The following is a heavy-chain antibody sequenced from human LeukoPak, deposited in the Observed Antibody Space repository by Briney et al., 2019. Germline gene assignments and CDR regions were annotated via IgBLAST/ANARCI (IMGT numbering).Heavy chain of an antibody. D-gene: IGHD2-8*01. CDR2: IYSGGST. V-gene: IGHV3-66*01. Sequence: GGSLRLSCAASGFTVSSNYMSWVRQAPGRGLEWVAVIYSGGSTDYADPVKGRFSISRDNSNNTLYLQMDSLRAEDTALYYCASVYESYWGQGTLVTVSS. CDR1: GFTVSSNY. J-gene: IGHJ4*02. CDR3: ASVYESY.